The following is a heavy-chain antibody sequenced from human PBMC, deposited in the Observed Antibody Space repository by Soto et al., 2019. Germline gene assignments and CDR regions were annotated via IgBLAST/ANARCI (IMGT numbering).Heavy chain of an antibody. Sequence: QITLKESGPTLVKPTQTLTLTCTFSGFSLSSTRMAVGWIRQPPGKALEWLALIYWDDDKRYSPFLKSRLTITKDTSKNPVVLKMSNMAPVDTARYYCAHIVVAGLGYYFDYWGQGTLVTVSS. CDR2: IYWDDDK. CDR1: GFSLSSTRMA. J-gene: IGHJ4*02. CDR3: AHIVVAGLGYYFDY. D-gene: IGHD6-19*01. V-gene: IGHV2-5*02.